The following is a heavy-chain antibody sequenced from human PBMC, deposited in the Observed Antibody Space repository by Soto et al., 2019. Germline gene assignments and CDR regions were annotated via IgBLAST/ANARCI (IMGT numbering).Heavy chain of an antibody. V-gene: IGHV4-30-4*01. CDR3: ARAPINSSGWYYFDY. CDR2: IYYSGST. Sequence: SETLSLTCTVSGGSISSGDYYWSWIRQPPGKGLEWIGYIYYSGSTYYNPSLKSRVTISVDTSKNQFSLKLSSVTAADTAVYYCARAPINSSGWYYFDYWGQGTLVTVSS. D-gene: IGHD6-19*01. CDR1: GGSISSGDYY. J-gene: IGHJ4*02.